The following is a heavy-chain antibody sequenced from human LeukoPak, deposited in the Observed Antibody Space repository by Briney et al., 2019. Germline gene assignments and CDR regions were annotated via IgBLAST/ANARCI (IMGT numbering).Heavy chain of an antibody. V-gene: IGHV3-7*01. D-gene: IGHD5-18*01. CDR1: GFIFSSYW. CDR2: IKQDGSEK. CDR3: ARVGYNYGRPYDY. J-gene: IGHJ4*02. Sequence: GGSLRLSCAASGFIFSSYWMSWVRQAPGKGLEWVANIKQDGSEKYYVDSVKGRFTISRDNAKNSLYLQMNSLRAEDTAVYYCARVGYNYGRPYDYWGQGTLVTVSS.